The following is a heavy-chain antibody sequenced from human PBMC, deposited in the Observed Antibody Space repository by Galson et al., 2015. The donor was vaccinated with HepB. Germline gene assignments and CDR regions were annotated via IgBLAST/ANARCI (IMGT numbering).Heavy chain of an antibody. J-gene: IGHJ4*02. Sequence: SLGLACAAPAGAFRIYSRNCAAQAPRKGLGAGSYSSSSSSTISYAASVKGRFTISRDNAKNSLYLQMNSLRAEDTAVYYCARIGYSGYDHLDYWGQGTLVTVSS. CDR3: ARIGYSGYDHLDY. D-gene: IGHD5-12*01. V-gene: IGHV3-48*04. CDR1: AGAFRIYS. CDR2: SSSSSSTI.